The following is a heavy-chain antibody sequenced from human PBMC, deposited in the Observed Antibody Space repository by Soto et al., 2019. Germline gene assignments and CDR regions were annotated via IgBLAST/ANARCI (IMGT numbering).Heavy chain of an antibody. J-gene: IGHJ6*02. CDR3: ARGSPSIAAAGIRYYYYYYGLEV. Sequence: SETLSLTCAVYGGSFSGYYWSCLRQPPGRGLEWIGEINHSGSSNYNPSLKSRVTISVDTSKNQFSLKLSSVTAADTAVYYCARGSPSIAAAGIRYYYYYYGLEVWGQGATVTVPS. CDR2: INHSGSS. CDR1: GGSFSGYY. D-gene: IGHD6-13*01. V-gene: IGHV4-34*01.